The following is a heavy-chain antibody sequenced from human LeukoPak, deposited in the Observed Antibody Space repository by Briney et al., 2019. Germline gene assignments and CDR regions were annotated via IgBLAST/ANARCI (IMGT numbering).Heavy chain of an antibody. Sequence: ASVKVSCEASGYTFTGYYMHWVRQAPGQGLEWMGRINPNSGGTNYAQKFQGRVTMTRDTPISTAYMELSRLKSDDTAVYYCADDLLDTSMGTDYWGQGTLVTVSS. CDR1: GYTFTGYY. J-gene: IGHJ4*02. CDR3: ADDLLDTSMGTDY. D-gene: IGHD5-18*01. V-gene: IGHV1-2*06. CDR2: INPNSGGT.